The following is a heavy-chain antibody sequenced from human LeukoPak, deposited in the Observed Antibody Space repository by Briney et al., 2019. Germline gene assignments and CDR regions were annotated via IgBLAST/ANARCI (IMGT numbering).Heavy chain of an antibody. CDR2: ISGSGGST. CDR1: GFTFSNYG. Sequence: GGTLRLSCAASGFTFSNYGMSWVRQAPGKGLEWVSAISGSGGSTYYADSVKGRFTISRDNAKNSLYLQMNSLRAEDTALYYCVKGSPSYDSSGRFDYWGQGTLVTVSA. CDR3: VKGSPSYDSSGRFDY. D-gene: IGHD3-22*01. J-gene: IGHJ4*02. V-gene: IGHV3-23*01.